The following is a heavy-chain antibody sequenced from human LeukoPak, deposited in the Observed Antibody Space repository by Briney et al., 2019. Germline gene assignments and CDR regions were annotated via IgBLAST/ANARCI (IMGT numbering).Heavy chain of an antibody. CDR3: ARGSLDDSSGYYPGDAFDI. J-gene: IGHJ3*02. CDR1: GGSFSGYY. V-gene: IGHV4-34*01. Sequence: SETLSLTCAVYGGSFSGYYWSWIRQPPGKGLEWIGEINHSGSTHYNPSLKSRVTISVDTSKNQFSLKLSSVTAADTAVYYCARGSLDDSSGYYPGDAFDIWGQGTMVTVSS. CDR2: INHSGST. D-gene: IGHD3-22*01.